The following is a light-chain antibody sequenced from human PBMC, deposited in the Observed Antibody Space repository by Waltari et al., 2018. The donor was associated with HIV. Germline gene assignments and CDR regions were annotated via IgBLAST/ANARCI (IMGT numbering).Light chain of an antibody. CDR2: EKN. CDR3: GTWDSSLNADVV. V-gene: IGLV1-51*02. CDR1: SSNIGNND. J-gene: IGLJ2*01. Sequence: QSVLTQPPSVSAAPGQKVTISCSGSSSNIGNNDVSWYRHLPGTAPKLLIYEKNKRPSRIPDRFSGSKSGTSATLGITGLQTGDEADYYCGTWDSSLNADVVFGGGTKLTVL.